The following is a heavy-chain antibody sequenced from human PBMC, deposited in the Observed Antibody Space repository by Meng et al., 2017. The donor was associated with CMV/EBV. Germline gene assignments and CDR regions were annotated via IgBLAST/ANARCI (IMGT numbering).Heavy chain of an antibody. CDR3: ARPYLFRAAGEFDAFDI. V-gene: IGHV4-38-2*02. J-gene: IGHJ3*02. CDR1: GYSISSGYY. Sequence: SETLSLTCTVSGYSISSGYYWGWIWQPPGKGLEWIGSIYHSGSTYYNPSLKSRVTISVDTSKNQFSLKLSSVTAADTAVYYCARPYLFRAAGEFDAFDIWGQGIMVTVSS. D-gene: IGHD3-10*01. CDR2: IYHSGST.